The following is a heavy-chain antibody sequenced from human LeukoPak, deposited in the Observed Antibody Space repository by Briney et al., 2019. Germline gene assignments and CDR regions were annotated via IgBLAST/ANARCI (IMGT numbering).Heavy chain of an antibody. Sequence: GGSLRLSCAASGFTFSSYSMNWVRQAPGKGLEWVSSISSSSSYIYYADSVKGRFTISRDNAKNSLYLQMDSLRAEDTAVYYCARDRPTLTGYYPFDYWGQGTLVTVSS. V-gene: IGHV3-21*01. CDR2: ISSSSSYI. D-gene: IGHD3-9*01. CDR1: GFTFSSYS. CDR3: ARDRPTLTGYYPFDY. J-gene: IGHJ4*02.